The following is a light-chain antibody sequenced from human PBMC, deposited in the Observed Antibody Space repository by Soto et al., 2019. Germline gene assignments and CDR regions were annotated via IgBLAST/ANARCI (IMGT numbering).Light chain of an antibody. V-gene: IGKV3-20*01. CDR3: VLYATSVLT. CDR1: QSVSSSY. Sequence: EIVLTQSPGTLSLSPGERATLSCRASQSVSSSYLVWYQQRPGQPPRLLIYGTSNRAAGIPDRFTGTGSGTDFTSSIYRLASDDYAVSYCVLYATSVLTVGGGTEV. CDR2: GTS. J-gene: IGKJ4*01.